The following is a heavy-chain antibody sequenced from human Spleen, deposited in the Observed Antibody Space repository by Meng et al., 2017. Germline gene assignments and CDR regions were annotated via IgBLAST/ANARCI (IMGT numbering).Heavy chain of an antibody. Sequence: ASVKVSCKPSGYNLPDYWLHWVRRAPGQGLEWMGRIDPKSGDTHYAQRLQGRVTMTGDTSISTAYMELSGLRSDDTAMYYCARHIPAAVAIDYWGQGTLVTVSS. CDR3: ARHIPAAVAIDY. V-gene: IGHV1-2*06. J-gene: IGHJ4*02. D-gene: IGHD6-13*01. CDR1: GYNLPDYW. CDR2: IDPKSGDT.